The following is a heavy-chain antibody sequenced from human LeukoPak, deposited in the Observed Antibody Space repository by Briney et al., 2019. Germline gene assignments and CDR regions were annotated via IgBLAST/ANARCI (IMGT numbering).Heavy chain of an antibody. Sequence: WASVKVSCKASGYTFTSFGISWVRQAPGQGLEWMGWISAYNGNTNYAQKIQGRVTMTADTSTSTAYMDLRSLRSDDTAVYYCTRDLGVDTTMIFFDYWGQGTLVTVSS. J-gene: IGHJ4*02. CDR1: GYTFTSFG. CDR2: ISAYNGNT. CDR3: TRDLGVDTTMIFFDY. D-gene: IGHD5-18*01. V-gene: IGHV1-18*01.